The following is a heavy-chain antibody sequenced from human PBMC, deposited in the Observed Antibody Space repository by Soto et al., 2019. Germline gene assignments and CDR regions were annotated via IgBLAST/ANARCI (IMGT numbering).Heavy chain of an antibody. CDR1: GFTFSNYA. J-gene: IGHJ4*02. V-gene: IGHV3-23*01. Sequence: GGSLRLSCAASGFTFSNYAMAWVRQAPGKGLEWVSFISGDGANTYHADSVRGRFTISRDNSENTLYLQMRSLRAEDTAVCYCAKDLVAARTYWGQGALVTVSS. CDR2: ISGDGANT. D-gene: IGHD2-15*01. CDR3: AKDLVAARTY.